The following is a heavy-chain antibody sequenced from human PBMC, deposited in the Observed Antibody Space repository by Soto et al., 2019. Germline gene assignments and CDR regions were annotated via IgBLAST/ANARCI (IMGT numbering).Heavy chain of an antibody. D-gene: IGHD3-3*01. CDR3: ARIQDFWSGYKDYYGMDV. J-gene: IGHJ6*02. Sequence: AAAVKVSCKASGGTFSSYAISWVRQAPGQGLEWMGGIIPIFGTANYAQKFQGRVTITADESTSTAYMELSSLRSEDTAVYYCARIQDFWSGYKDYYGMDVWGQGTTVTVYS. CDR2: IIPIFGTA. CDR1: GGTFSSYA. V-gene: IGHV1-69*13.